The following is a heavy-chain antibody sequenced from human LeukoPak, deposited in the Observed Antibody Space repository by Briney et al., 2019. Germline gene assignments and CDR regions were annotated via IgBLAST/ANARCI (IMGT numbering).Heavy chain of an antibody. V-gene: IGHV1-46*01. CDR3: ARDIYCSSTSCYKVYYYYYMDV. CDR1: GYTLTSYY. Sequence: ASVKVSCKASGYTLTSYYMHWVRQAPGQGLEWMGIINPSGGSTSYAQKFQGRVTMTRDMSTSTVYMELNSLRSEDTAVYYCARDIYCSSTSCYKVYYYYYMDVWGKGTTVTVSS. J-gene: IGHJ6*03. D-gene: IGHD2-2*02. CDR2: INPSGGST.